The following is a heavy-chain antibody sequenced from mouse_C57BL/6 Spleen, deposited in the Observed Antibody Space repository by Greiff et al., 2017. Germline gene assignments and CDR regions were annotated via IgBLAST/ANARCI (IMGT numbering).Heavy chain of an antibody. D-gene: IGHD3-2*02. CDR2: IDPSDSET. J-gene: IGHJ4*01. CDR3: AGGSSGYSYYYAMDY. Sequence: QVQLQQPGAELVRPGSSVKLSCKASGYTFTSYWMHWVKQRPIQGLEWIGNIDPSDSETHYNQKFKDKATLTVDKSSSTAYMQLSSLTSEDSAVYYCAGGSSGYSYYYAMDYWGQGPSVTASS. CDR1: GYTFTSYW. V-gene: IGHV1-52*01.